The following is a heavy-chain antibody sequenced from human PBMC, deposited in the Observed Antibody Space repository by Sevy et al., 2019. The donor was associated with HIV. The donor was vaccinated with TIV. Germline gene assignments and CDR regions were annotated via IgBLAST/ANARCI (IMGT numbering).Heavy chain of an antibody. CDR2: IYYCGST. V-gene: IGHV4-31*03. Sequence: SETLSLTCTVSGGSISSGGYYWSWIRQHPGKGLEWIGYIYYCGSTYYNPSLKSRVTISVDTSKNQFSLKLSSVTAADTAVYYCARVASGYCGGDCYSNWFDPSGQGTMVTVSS. D-gene: IGHD2-21*02. CDR3: ARVASGYCGGDCYSNWFDP. J-gene: IGHJ5*02. CDR1: GGSISSGGYY.